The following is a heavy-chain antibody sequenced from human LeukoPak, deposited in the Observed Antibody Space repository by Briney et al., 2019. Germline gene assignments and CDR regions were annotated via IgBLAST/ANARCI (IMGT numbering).Heavy chain of an antibody. CDR3: ARGLQLWPHFYYGMDV. J-gene: IGHJ6*02. V-gene: IGHV4-4*07. D-gene: IGHD5-18*01. CDR1: GGSISSYY. CDR2: IYTSGST. Sequence: SETLSLTCTVSGGSISSYYWSWIRQPAGKGLEWIGRIYTSGSTNYNPSLKSRVTMSVDTSKNQFSLKLSSVTAADTAVYYCARGLQLWPHFYYGMDVWGQGTTVTVSS.